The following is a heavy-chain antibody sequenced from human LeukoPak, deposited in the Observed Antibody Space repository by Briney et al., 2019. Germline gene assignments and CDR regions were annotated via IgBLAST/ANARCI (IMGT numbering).Heavy chain of an antibody. D-gene: IGHD6-13*01. J-gene: IGHJ4*02. V-gene: IGHV1-69*13. CDR3: AGNRAAAPPNF. CDR2: IIPIFGTA. CDR1: GGTFSSYA. Sequence: SVKVPCKASGGTFSSYAISWVRQAPGQGLEWMGGIIPIFGTANYAQKFQGRVTITADESTSTAYMELSSLRSEDTAVYYCAGNRAAAPPNFWGQGTLVTVSS.